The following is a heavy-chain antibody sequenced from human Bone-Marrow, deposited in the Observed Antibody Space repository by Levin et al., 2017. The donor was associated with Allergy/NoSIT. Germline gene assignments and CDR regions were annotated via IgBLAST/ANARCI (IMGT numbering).Heavy chain of an antibody. CDR3: AKDMWGAVAAAFDI. D-gene: IGHD6-19*01. CDR1: GFTFDDYA. V-gene: IGHV3-9*01. CDR2: ISWNSGSI. J-gene: IGHJ3*02. Sequence: SGGSLRLSCAASGFTFDDYAMHWVRQAPGKGLEWVSGISWNSGSIGYADSVKGRFTISRDNAKNSLYLQMNSLRAEDTALYYCAKDMWGAVAAAFDIWGQGTMVTVSS.